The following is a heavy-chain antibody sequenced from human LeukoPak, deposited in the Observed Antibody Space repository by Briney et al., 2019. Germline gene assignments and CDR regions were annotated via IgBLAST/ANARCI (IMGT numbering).Heavy chain of an antibody. CDR3: AKDNIVIIPAGSGTAMVYYFDY. D-gene: IGHD2-2*01. J-gene: IGHJ4*02. CDR2: ISGSGGST. V-gene: IGHV3-23*01. Sequence: PGGSLRLSCAASGFTFSSYTMNWVRQAPGKGLEWVSAISGSGGSTYYADSVKGRFTISRDSSKNTLYLQMNSLRAEDTAVYYCAKDNIVIIPAGSGTAMVYYFDYWGQGTLVTVSS. CDR1: GFTFSSYT.